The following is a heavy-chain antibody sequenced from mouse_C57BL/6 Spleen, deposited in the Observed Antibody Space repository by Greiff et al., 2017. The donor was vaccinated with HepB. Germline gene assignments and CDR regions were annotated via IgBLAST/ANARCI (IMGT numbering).Heavy chain of an antibody. CDR1: GFSLTSYG. CDR2: IWSDGST. J-gene: IGHJ4*01. CDR3: ARLGAITYYYAMDY. D-gene: IGHD2-4*01. Sequence: VQLQESGPGLVAPSQSLSITCTVSGFSLTSYGVHWVRQPPGKGLEWLVVIWSDGSTTYNSALKSRLSISKDNSKSQVFLKMNSLQTDDTAMYYCARLGAITYYYAMDYWGQGTSVTVSS. V-gene: IGHV2-6*03.